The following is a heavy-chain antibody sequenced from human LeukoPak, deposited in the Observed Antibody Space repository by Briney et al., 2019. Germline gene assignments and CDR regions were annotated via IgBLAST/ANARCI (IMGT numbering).Heavy chain of an antibody. Sequence: PGGSLRLSCAASGFIFNNYRMNWVRQAPGKGLEWVSYISSGSSSIFYADSVKGRFTISRDKAKNSLYLQMNSLRDEDTAVYYCARFQSTWDYGMDVWGQGTTVTVSS. V-gene: IGHV3-48*02. D-gene: IGHD5/OR15-5a*01. CDR3: ARFQSTWDYGMDV. J-gene: IGHJ6*02. CDR1: GFIFNNYR. CDR2: ISSGSSSI.